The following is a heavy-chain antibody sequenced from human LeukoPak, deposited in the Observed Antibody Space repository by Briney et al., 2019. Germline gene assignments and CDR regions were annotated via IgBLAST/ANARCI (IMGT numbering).Heavy chain of an antibody. V-gene: IGHV1-2*02. Sequence: ASMKVSCKASGYTFTGYYMHWVRQAPGQGLEWMGWINPNSGGTNYAQKFQGRVTMTRDTSISTAYMELSRLRSDDTAVYYCARSEGSSWYQGPYYYYGMDVWGQGTTVTVSS. CDR2: INPNSGGT. J-gene: IGHJ6*02. CDR3: ARSEGSSWYQGPYYYYGMDV. D-gene: IGHD6-13*01. CDR1: GYTFTGYY.